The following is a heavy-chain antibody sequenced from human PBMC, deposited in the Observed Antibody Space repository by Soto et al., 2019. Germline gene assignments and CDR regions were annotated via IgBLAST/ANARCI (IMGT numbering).Heavy chain of an antibody. Sequence: GASVKVSCKASGGTFSSYTISWVRQAPGQGLEWMGRIIPILGIANYAQKFQGRVTITADKSTSTAYMELSSLRSEDTAVYYCARGLITGTAWVDYWGQGTLVTVSS. J-gene: IGHJ4*02. CDR2: IIPILGIA. CDR1: GGTFSSYT. V-gene: IGHV1-69*02. CDR3: ARGLITGTAWVDY. D-gene: IGHD1-20*01.